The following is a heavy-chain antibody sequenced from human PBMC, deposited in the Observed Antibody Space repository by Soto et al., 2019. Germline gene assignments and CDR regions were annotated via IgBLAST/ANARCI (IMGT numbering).Heavy chain of an antibody. CDR2: ISYDGSNK. Sequence: QVQLVASGGGVVQPGRSLRLSCAASGFTFSSYGMHWVRQAPGKGLEWVAVISYDGSNKYYADSVKGRFTISRDNSKNTLYLQMNSMGAEDTAVYYCAKEQGIALAGTVYFQHWGQGTLVTVSS. CDR3: AKEQGIALAGTVYFQH. J-gene: IGHJ1*01. D-gene: IGHD6-19*01. CDR1: GFTFSSYG. V-gene: IGHV3-30*18.